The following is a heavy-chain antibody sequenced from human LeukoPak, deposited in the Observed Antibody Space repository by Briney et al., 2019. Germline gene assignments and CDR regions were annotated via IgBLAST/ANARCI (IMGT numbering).Heavy chain of an antibody. J-gene: IGHJ3*02. D-gene: IGHD3-10*01. CDR1: GFTFSNYG. V-gene: IGHV3-21*06. CDR3: VRGRSITLLRGVAMSDGFDI. Sequence: AGGSLRLSCAASGFTFSNYGMNWVRQAPGKGLEWVSFTDTSGRYVYYGDSVKGRFTISRDNAKNLLFLQMNGLRAEDTALYYCVRGRSITLLRGVAMSDGFDIWGQGAMVAVSS. CDR2: TDTSGRYV.